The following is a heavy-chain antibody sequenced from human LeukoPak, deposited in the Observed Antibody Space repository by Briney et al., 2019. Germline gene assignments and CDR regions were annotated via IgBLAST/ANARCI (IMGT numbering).Heavy chain of an antibody. V-gene: IGHV3-21*01. CDR1: GFTFSSYS. D-gene: IGHD6-13*01. Sequence: PGGPLRLSCAASGFTFSSYSMNWVRQAPGKGLEWVSSISSSSSYIYYADSVKGRFTISRDNAKNSLYLQMNSLRAEDTAVYYCARGITAAGAYWGQGTLVTVSS. CDR2: ISSSSSYI. J-gene: IGHJ4*02. CDR3: ARGITAAGAY.